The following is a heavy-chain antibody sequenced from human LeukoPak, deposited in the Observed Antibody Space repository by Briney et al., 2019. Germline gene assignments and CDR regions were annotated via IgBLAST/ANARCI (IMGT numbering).Heavy chain of an antibody. V-gene: IGHV4-39*07. J-gene: IGHJ4*02. CDR3: ARGSRIAAAGPYFDY. D-gene: IGHD6-13*01. CDR2: IYYSGST. Sequence: SETLSLTCTVSGGSISSSSYYWGWIRQPPGKGLEWIGSIYYSGSTYYNPSLKSRVTISVDTSKNQFSLKLSSVTAADTAVYYCARGSRIAAAGPYFDYWGQGTLVTVSS. CDR1: GGSISSSSYY.